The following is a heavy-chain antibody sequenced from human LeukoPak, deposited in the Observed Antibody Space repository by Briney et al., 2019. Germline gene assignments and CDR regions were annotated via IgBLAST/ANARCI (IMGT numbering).Heavy chain of an antibody. J-gene: IGHJ3*02. CDR2: INAGNGNT. V-gene: IGHV1-3*01. Sequence: GASVKVSCKASGYTFTSYAMHWVRQAPGQRLEWMGWINAGNGNTKYSQKFQGRVTITRDTSASTAYMELSSLRSEDTAVYYCARVRDPGLWFGELLDDAFDIWGQGTMVTVSS. D-gene: IGHD3-10*01. CDR1: GYTFTSYA. CDR3: ARVRDPGLWFGELLDDAFDI.